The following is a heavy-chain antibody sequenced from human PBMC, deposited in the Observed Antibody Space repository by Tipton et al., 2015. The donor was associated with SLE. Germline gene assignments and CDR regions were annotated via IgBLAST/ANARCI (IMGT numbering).Heavy chain of an antibody. J-gene: IGHJ6*02. CDR3: ARDSGHNSGYDYYYYGMDV. Sequence: TLSLTCAVSGGSISGTNWWNWVRQPPGKGLEWIGEIYHSGTTYYNPSLKSRVTISLDKSMNQFSLRLSSVTAADTAVYYCARDSGHNSGYDYYYYGMDVWGQGTTVTVSS. D-gene: IGHD5-18*01. V-gene: IGHV4-4*02. CDR2: IYHSGTT. CDR1: GGSISGTNW.